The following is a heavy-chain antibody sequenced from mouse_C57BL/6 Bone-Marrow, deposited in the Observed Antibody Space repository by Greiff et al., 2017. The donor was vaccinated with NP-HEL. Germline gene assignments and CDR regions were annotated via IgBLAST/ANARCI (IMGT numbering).Heavy chain of an antibody. Sequence: VKLQESGAELVRPGTSVKVSCKASGYAFTNYLIEWVKQRPGQGLEWIGVINPGSGGTNYNEKFKGKATLTADKSSSTAYMQLSSLTSEDSAVYFCARDYSSTGAMDYWGQGTSVTVSS. V-gene: IGHV1-54*01. J-gene: IGHJ4*01. CDR2: INPGSGGT. D-gene: IGHD2-12*01. CDR3: ARDYSSTGAMDY. CDR1: GYAFTNYL.